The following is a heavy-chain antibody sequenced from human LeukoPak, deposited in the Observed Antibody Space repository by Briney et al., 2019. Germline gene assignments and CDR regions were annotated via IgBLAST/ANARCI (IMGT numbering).Heavy chain of an antibody. CDR3: ASHSYGYNH. J-gene: IGHJ5*02. D-gene: IGHD3-16*01. CDR1: GFTFNSYA. CDR2: IKQDGSEK. Sequence: GGSLRLSCAASGFTFNSYAMSWVRQTPGKGLEWVANIKQDGSEKNYVDSVKGRFTIFRDNTRNSLYLQMNSLRAEDTAVYYCASHSYGYNHWGQGTLVIVSS. V-gene: IGHV3-7*01.